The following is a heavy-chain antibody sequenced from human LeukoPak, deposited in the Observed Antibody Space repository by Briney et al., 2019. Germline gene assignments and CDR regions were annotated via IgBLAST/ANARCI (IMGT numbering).Heavy chain of an antibody. Sequence: GGSLRLSCAASGCMFSDYGMHWVRQAPGKGLEWVAVIWYDGSKTYYVDSVKGRFSISRDNSKNTLYLQMSSLKVEDTAIYYCARDPATVTSCFDCWGQGTLVTVSS. CDR3: ARDPATVTSCFDC. CDR1: GCMFSDYG. J-gene: IGHJ4*02. D-gene: IGHD4-17*01. V-gene: IGHV3-33*01. CDR2: IWYDGSKT.